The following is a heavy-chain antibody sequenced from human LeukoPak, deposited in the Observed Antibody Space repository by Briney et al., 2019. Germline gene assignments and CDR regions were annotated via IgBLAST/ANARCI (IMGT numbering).Heavy chain of an antibody. CDR1: GYTLTELS. D-gene: IGHD2-15*01. CDR2: FDPEDGET. J-gene: IGHJ6*02. Sequence: ASVEVSCKVSGYTLTELSMHWVRQAPGKGLEWMGGFDPEDGETIYAQKFQGRVTMTGDTSTDAAYMELSSLRSEDTAVYYCATPNRDCSGGSCSKSYYYYGMDVWGQGTTVTVSS. CDR3: ATPNRDCSGGSCSKSYYYYGMDV. V-gene: IGHV1-24*01.